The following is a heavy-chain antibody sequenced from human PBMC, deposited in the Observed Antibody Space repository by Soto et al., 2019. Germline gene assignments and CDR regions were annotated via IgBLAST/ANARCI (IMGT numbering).Heavy chain of an antibody. V-gene: IGHV4-34*01. Sequence: QVQLQQWGAGLLKPSETLSLTCAVYGGSFSGYYWSWIRQPPGKGLEWIGEINHSGSTNYNPSLKSRVTISVDTSKNQFSLKLSSVTAADTAVYYCARVRVHWNYYDSSGLVYYYGMDVWGQGTTVTVSS. CDR1: GGSFSGYY. J-gene: IGHJ6*02. CDR2: INHSGST. D-gene: IGHD3-22*01. CDR3: ARVRVHWNYYDSSGLVYYYGMDV.